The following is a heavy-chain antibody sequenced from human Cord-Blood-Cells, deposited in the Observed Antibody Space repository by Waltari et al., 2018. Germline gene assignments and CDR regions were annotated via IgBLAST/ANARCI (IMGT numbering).Heavy chain of an antibody. J-gene: IGHJ3*02. CDR2: IHPSGGST. CDR3: ARDQGGAVADDAFDI. Sequence: QVQLVQSGAEVKKPGASVKVSCKASGYTFPSYYMHWVRQAPGQGLEWMGIIHPSGGSTSDAQKFQGRVTMTRDTSTSTVYMELSSLRSEDTAVYYCARDQGGAVADDAFDIWGQGTMVTVSS. D-gene: IGHD6-19*01. V-gene: IGHV1-46*01. CDR1: GYTFPSYY.